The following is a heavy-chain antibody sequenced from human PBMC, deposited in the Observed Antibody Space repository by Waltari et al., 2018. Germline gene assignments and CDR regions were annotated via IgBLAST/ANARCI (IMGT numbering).Heavy chain of an antibody. CDR1: GFMFCNYP. D-gene: IGHD3-22*01. J-gene: IGHJ5*02. CDR3: AKDFDTSGYFPLGS. Sequence: EVQLVDSGGDLVHPGGSLRPPCAASGFMFCNYPMTWGRQATGTGLEWVSSVSGNGATTYYADSVRGRFTISRDNSENTLYLQMDRLRADDTAVYYCAKDFDTSGYFPLGSWGQGTLVTVSS. CDR2: VSGNGATT. V-gene: IGHV3-23*04.